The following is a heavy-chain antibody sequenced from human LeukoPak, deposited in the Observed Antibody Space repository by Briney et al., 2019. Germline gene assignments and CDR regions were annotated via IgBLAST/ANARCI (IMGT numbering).Heavy chain of an antibody. D-gene: IGHD5-12*01. CDR2: IIPIFGTA. Sequence: SVKVSCKASGGTFSSYAISWVRQAPGQGLEWMGGIIPIFGTANYAQKFQGRVTITADESTSTAYMELSSLRSEDTAVYYCARGGPTRPYYYYGMDVWGQGTTVTVSS. CDR3: ARGGPTRPYYYYGMDV. CDR1: GGTFSSYA. J-gene: IGHJ6*02. V-gene: IGHV1-69*13.